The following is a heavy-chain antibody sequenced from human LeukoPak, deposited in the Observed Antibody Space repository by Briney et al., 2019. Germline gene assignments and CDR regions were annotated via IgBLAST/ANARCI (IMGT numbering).Heavy chain of an antibody. Sequence: GGSLRLSCAASGFTFSSYAMSGVRKAPGKGLEWVSAISGSGGSTYYADSVTGRFPISRDNSKNTLYLQMNSLRAEDTAVYYCAKGGAAADPTVDYWGQGTLVTVSS. V-gene: IGHV3-23*01. CDR1: GFTFSSYA. J-gene: IGHJ4*02. CDR2: ISGSGGST. D-gene: IGHD6-13*01. CDR3: AKGGAAADPTVDY.